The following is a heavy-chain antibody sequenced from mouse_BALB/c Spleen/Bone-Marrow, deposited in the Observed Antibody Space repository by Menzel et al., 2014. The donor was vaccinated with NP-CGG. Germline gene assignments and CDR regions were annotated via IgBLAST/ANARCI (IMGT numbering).Heavy chain of an antibody. CDR3: ARADGYYAWFAY. CDR1: GFNIKDTY. D-gene: IGHD2-3*01. Sequence: EVQLVESGAEFVKPGASVKLSCTASGFNIKDTYMHWVKRRPEQGLEWIGRIDPANDNTKYDPKFQGKATITADTSSNTAYLQPSSLTSEDTAVYYCARADGYYAWFAYWGQGTLVTVSA. CDR2: IDPANDNT. V-gene: IGHV14-3*02. J-gene: IGHJ3*01.